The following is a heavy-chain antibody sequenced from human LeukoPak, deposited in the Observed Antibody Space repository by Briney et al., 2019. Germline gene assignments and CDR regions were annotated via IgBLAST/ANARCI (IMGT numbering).Heavy chain of an antibody. D-gene: IGHD2-2*01. J-gene: IGHJ3*02. Sequence: SETLSLTCTVSGGSISSSSYYWGWIRQPPGKGLEWIGSIYYSGSTYYNPSLKSRVTISVDTSKNQFSLKLSSVTAADMAVYYCAGRYCSSTSCYQFEDAFDIWGQGTMVTVSS. CDR1: GGSISSSSYY. CDR3: AGRYCSSTSCYQFEDAFDI. V-gene: IGHV4-39*01. CDR2: IYYSGST.